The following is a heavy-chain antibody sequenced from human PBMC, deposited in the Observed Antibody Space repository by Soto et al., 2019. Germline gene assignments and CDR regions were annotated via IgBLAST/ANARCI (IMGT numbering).Heavy chain of an antibody. V-gene: IGHV3-15*01. CDR1: GFTFSNAW. J-gene: IGHJ6*02. D-gene: IGHD5-12*01. Sequence: GGSLRLFCAASGFTFSNAWMSWVRQAPGKGLEWVGRIKSKTDGGTTDYAAPVKGRFTISRDDSKNTLYLQMNSLKTEDTAVYYCTTDLVKRYSGYSSYYYYYGMDVCGQVTTVTVSS. CDR3: TTDLVKRYSGYSSYYYYYGMDV. CDR2: IKSKTDGGTT.